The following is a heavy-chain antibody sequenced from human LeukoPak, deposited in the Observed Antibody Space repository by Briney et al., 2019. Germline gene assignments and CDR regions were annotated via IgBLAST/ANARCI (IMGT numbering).Heavy chain of an antibody. CDR2: IYSSGST. D-gene: IGHD7-27*01. Sequence: PSETLSLTCTVSGVSISNYYWSWIRQPAGKGLEWIGRIYSSGSTNYNPSLKSRVTMSVDTSKNQFSLKLTSVTAADTAVYYCARDRDWGCSYCSYWGQGTLVTVSS. J-gene: IGHJ4*02. CDR3: ARDRDWGCSYCSY. CDR1: GVSISNYY. V-gene: IGHV4-4*07.